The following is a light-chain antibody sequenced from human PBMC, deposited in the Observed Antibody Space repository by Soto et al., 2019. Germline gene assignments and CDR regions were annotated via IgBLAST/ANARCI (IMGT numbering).Light chain of an antibody. V-gene: IGKV1-5*01. CDR2: DAS. CDR3: QRYENYWT. Sequence: DIQPTQSPSALSASVGGRVAMTCRASQSISYWLAWYQQKPGKAPKLLIYDASNLESGVPSRFSGSGSGTEFSLTISSLQPDDFATYYCQRYENYWTFGQGTKVDIK. CDR1: QSISYW. J-gene: IGKJ1*01.